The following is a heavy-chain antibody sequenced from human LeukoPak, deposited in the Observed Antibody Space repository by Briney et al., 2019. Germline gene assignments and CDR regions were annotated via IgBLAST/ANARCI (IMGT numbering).Heavy chain of an antibody. V-gene: IGHV4-59*01. D-gene: IGHD6-13*01. CDR1: GGSLSSYF. Sequence: SEILSLTCTVSGGSLSSYFWSWIRQPPGKGLEWIAYIYYSGSTNYNPSLKSRVTISVDTSKNQFSLKLSSVTAADTAVYYCARQPSSWFTSFDSWGQGTLVTVSS. CDR3: ARQPSSWFTSFDS. CDR2: IYYSGST. J-gene: IGHJ4*02.